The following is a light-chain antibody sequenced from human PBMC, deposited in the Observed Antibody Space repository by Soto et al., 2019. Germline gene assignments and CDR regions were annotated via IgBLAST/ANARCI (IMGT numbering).Light chain of an antibody. CDR1: SSNIGAGSD. V-gene: IGLV1-40*01. CDR3: AAWDASLGGFYV. CDR2: GSY. J-gene: IGLJ1*01. Sequence: SVLTQPPSVSGAPGQRVTISCTGSSSNIGAGSDVHWYQQVPGTAPKLLVYGSYNRPSGVPDRFSGSKSGTSASLAITGLQAEDEADYYCAAWDASLGGFYVFGSGTKVTVL.